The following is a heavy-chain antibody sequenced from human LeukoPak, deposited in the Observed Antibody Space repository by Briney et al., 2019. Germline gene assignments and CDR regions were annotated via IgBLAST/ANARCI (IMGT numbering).Heavy chain of an antibody. D-gene: IGHD3-3*01. Sequence: PGGSLRLSCAASGFTFSSYAMHWVRQAPGKGLEWVAVISYDGSNKYCADSVKGRFTISRDNSKNTLYLQMNSLRAEDTAVYYCARAAGSFSYNWFDPWGQGTLVTVSS. CDR3: ARAAGSFSYNWFDP. CDR2: ISYDGSNK. J-gene: IGHJ5*02. CDR1: GFTFSSYA. V-gene: IGHV3-30-3*01.